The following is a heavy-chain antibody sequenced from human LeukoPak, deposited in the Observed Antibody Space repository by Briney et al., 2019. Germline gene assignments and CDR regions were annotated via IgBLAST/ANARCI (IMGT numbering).Heavy chain of an antibody. D-gene: IGHD1-1*01. Sequence: GGSLRLSCAASGFNFNHAWMTWVRQAPGKGLEWVGRIKSKNDGGTTDFAAPVKGRFTISRDDSKRMMFLEMNGLKTEDTAVYYCVGRPWNFDYWGQGTLVTVSS. V-gene: IGHV3-15*05. CDR1: GFNFNHAW. CDR2: IKSKNDGGTT. CDR3: VGRPWNFDY. J-gene: IGHJ4*02.